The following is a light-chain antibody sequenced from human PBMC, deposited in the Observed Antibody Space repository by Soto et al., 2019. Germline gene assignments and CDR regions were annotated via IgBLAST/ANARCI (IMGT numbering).Light chain of an antibody. V-gene: IGKV1-5*01. Sequence: DIQMTQSPSTLSASVGDSVTISCRASQSISNWLAWYQQKPGKAPKLLIYDASTLEDGAPSRFSGSGSGTEFSLTISSLRPDDVATYYCQQYNTDFYTFGQGTRLEIK. J-gene: IGKJ2*01. CDR3: QQYNTDFYT. CDR1: QSISNW. CDR2: DAS.